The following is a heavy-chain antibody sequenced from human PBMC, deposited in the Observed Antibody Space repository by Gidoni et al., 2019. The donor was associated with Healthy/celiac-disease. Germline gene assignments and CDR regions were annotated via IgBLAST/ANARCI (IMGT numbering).Heavy chain of an antibody. CDR2: ISGSGGST. CDR3: AKGGVRGVRGYYFDY. D-gene: IGHD3-10*01. V-gene: IGHV3-23*01. Sequence: EVQLLESGGGLVQPGGSLRLSCAASGFTFSSYAMSWFRQAPGKGQEWVSAISGSGGSTYYADSVKGRFTISRDNSKNTLYLQMNSLRAEDTAVYYCAKGGVRGVRGYYFDYWGQGTLVTVSS. J-gene: IGHJ4*02. CDR1: GFTFSSYA.